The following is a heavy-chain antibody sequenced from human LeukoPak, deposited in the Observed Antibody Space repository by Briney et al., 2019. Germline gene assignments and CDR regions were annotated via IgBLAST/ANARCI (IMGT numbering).Heavy chain of an antibody. CDR2: IYYSGST. J-gene: IGHJ4*02. D-gene: IGHD7-27*01. Sequence: SETLSLTCTVSGGSISSSSYYWGWIRQPPGKGLEWTGSIYYSGSTYYNPSLKSRVTISVDTSKNQFSLKLSSVTAADTAVYYCARSLNWGSGYYFDYWGQGTLVTVSS. V-gene: IGHV4-39*01. CDR3: ARSLNWGSGYYFDY. CDR1: GGSISSSSYY.